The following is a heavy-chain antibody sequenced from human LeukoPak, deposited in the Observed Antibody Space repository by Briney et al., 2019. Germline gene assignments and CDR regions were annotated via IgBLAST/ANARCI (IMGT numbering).Heavy chain of an antibody. Sequence: ASVKVSCKASGGTFSSYAISWVRQAPGQGLEWMGGIIPIFGTANYAQKFQGRVTITADESTSTAYMELSSLRSEDTAVYYCARDTYYYDSTFDYYYGMDVWGQGTTVTVSS. V-gene: IGHV1-69*13. D-gene: IGHD3-22*01. CDR1: GGTFSSYA. CDR2: IIPIFGTA. J-gene: IGHJ6*02. CDR3: ARDTYYYDSTFDYYYGMDV.